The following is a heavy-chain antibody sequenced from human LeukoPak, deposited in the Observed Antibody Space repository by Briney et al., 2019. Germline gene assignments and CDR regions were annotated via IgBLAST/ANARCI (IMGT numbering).Heavy chain of an antibody. CDR3: ARGDFDKIYYYYMDV. J-gene: IGHJ6*03. Sequence: ASVKVSCKASGYTFTGYYMHWVRQAPGQGLEWMGWINPNSGGTNYAQKFQGRVTMTRDTSISTAYMELSRLRSDDTAVYYCARGDFDKIYYYYMDVWGKGTTVTVSS. V-gene: IGHV1-2*02. CDR1: GYTFTGYY. D-gene: IGHD3-9*01. CDR2: INPNSGGT.